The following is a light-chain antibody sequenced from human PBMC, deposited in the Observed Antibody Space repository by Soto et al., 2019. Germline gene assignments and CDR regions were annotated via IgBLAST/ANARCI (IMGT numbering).Light chain of an antibody. CDR1: ESIRTW. CDR3: QQYNNYPRT. CDR2: DAY. J-gene: IGKJ1*01. Sequence: DIQMTQSPSTLSTSIGHSVTITCRASESIRTWLAWYQHKPGKAPKFLIYDAYSLESGVTSRFSGSGSGTEFTITISNLQPDDFATYFCQQYNNYPRTFGQGTQVEIK. V-gene: IGKV1-5*01.